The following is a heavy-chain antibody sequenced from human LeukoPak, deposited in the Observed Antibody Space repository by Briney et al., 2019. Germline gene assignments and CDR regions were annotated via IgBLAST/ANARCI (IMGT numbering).Heavy chain of an antibody. CDR3: AGRSLRNSSWDY. D-gene: IGHD6-13*01. CDR2: IYYSVTT. Sequence: SETLSLTCTVSGGSMSSYYWSWLRQSPRTGLEGVGYIYYSVTTNYNPSLERRITITVDTTKSQFSLKLSSVTAADTAIYCCAGRSLRNSSWDYWGQGTLVTVSS. V-gene: IGHV4-59*08. CDR1: GGSMSSYY. J-gene: IGHJ4*02.